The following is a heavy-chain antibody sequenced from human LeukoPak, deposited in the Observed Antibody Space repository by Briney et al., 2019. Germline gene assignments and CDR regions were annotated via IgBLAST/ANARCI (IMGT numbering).Heavy chain of an antibody. V-gene: IGHV4-31*03. D-gene: IGHD3-10*01. CDR3: ARDGISGTFDY. Sequence: SQTLSLTCTVSGGSISSGGYYWSWIRQHPGKGLEWIGYIYYSGSTYYNPSLKSRVTTSVDTSKNQFSLKLSSVTAADTAVYYCARDGISGTFDYWGQGTLVTVSS. CDR1: GGSISSGGYY. CDR2: IYYSGST. J-gene: IGHJ4*02.